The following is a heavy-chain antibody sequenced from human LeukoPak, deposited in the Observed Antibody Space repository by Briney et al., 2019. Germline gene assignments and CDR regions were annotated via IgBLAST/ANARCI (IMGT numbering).Heavy chain of an antibody. D-gene: IGHD2-2*02. CDR3: ARDLTFCTSCYTDYYYYMDV. Sequence: GASVKVSCKASGYTFTSYGISWVRQAPGQGLEWMGWISAYNGNTNYAQKLQGRVTMTTDTSTSTAYMELRSLRSDDTAVYYCARDLTFCTSCYTDYYYYMDVWGKGTTVTVSS. CDR2: ISAYNGNT. CDR1: GYTFTSYG. V-gene: IGHV1-18*01. J-gene: IGHJ6*03.